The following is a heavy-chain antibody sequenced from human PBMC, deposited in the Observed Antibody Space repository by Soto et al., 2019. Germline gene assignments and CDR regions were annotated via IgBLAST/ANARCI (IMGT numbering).Heavy chain of an antibody. D-gene: IGHD1-7*01. CDR3: AKNQERELPRVIDF. CDR2: MSGSSSTT. V-gene: IGHV3-23*01. Sequence: GGALRVSCSTSGLTFSNYAMIWVRQAPGGGLEWVSSMSGSSSTTYYADSVRGRFTISRDRSKNTLYLQMSSLRAEDTALYYCAKNQERELPRVIDFWGQGTLVTVSS. CDR1: GLTFSNYA. J-gene: IGHJ4*02.